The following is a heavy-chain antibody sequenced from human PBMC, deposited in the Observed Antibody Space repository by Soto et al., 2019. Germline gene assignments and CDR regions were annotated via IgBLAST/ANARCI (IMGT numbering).Heavy chain of an antibody. D-gene: IGHD3-10*01. CDR2: ISADNGNG. Sequence: ASVKVSCKASGYRFSDNGISWVRQAPGQGLEWMGWISADNGNGNYAQKFQGRVTMTADTSTSTVYLELRGLRPDDTAVYFCARDKMIDDYGLGTYDYWGQGTTVTVSS. CDR1: GYRFSDNG. J-gene: IGHJ4*02. V-gene: IGHV1-18*04. CDR3: ARDKMIDDYGLGTYDY.